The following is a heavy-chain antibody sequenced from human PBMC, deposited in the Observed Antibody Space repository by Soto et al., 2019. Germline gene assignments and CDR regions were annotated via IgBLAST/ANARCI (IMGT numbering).Heavy chain of an antibody. CDR1: GIPFSGYT. CDR2: MSGSSSYI. CDR3: ATTYGQSYYYYGLDI. V-gene: IGHV3-21*01. D-gene: IGHD3-10*01. Sequence: EVQLVESGGGLVKPGGSLRLSCAASGIPFSGYTMNWVHQAPGKGLEWVSCMSGSSSYIYYADSVKGRFTISRDNAKNTLYLQMNSLRAEDTAVYYCATTYGQSYYYYGLDIWGQGTTVTVSS. J-gene: IGHJ6*02.